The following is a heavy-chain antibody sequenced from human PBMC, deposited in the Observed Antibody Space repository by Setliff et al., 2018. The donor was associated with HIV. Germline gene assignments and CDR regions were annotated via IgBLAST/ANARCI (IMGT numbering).Heavy chain of an antibody. CDR1: GGSFSDYY. CDR2: INHSGDT. J-gene: IGHJ4*02. D-gene: IGHD1-26*01. V-gene: IGHV4-34*01. Sequence: PSETLSLTCAVYGGSFSDYYWTWIRQSPGKGLEWIGEINHSGDTNYNPSLKSRVTISVDTSKNHFSLKLSSLTAADTAVYYCARGRAYYNRRPFDYWGQGTLGTVSS. CDR3: ARGRAYYNRRPFDY.